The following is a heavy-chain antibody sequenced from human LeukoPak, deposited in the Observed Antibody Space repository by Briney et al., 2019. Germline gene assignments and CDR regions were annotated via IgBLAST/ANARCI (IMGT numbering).Heavy chain of an antibody. Sequence: NPSETLSLTCTVSGGSISSYYWSWIRQPPWKGLEWIGYIYYSGSTNYNPSLKSRVTISVDTSKNQFSLKLSSVTAADTAVYYCARGLSGSQPLDYWGQGTLVTVSS. J-gene: IGHJ4*02. CDR2: IYYSGST. CDR3: ARGLSGSQPLDY. CDR1: GGSISSYY. V-gene: IGHV4-59*01. D-gene: IGHD1-26*01.